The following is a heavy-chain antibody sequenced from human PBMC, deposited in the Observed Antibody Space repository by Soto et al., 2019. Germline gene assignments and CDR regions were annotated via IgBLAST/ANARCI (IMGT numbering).Heavy chain of an antibody. D-gene: IGHD2-8*01. V-gene: IGHV3-74*01. Sequence: EVQLVQSAVGLAQPGKSLRLSCAASGFTFRKFWMHWVRQVPGKGPVWVSYISSDGTTTDYADSVKGRFTISRDNVKDTLDLQRESLRAEDTAVYYCPIQDCTNAVCLEAAVTVGGVLDSWGQGTLVNVSS. J-gene: IGHJ1*01. CDR2: ISSDGTTT. CDR3: PIQDCTNAVCLEAAVTVGGVLDS. CDR1: GFTFRKFW.